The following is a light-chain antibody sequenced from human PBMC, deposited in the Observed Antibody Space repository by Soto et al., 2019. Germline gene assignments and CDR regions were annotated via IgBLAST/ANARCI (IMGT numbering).Light chain of an antibody. J-gene: IGKJ1*01. Sequence: EIQMTQSSSSLSASVGDRVTISCRASQSIRNYVSWYQQKPGTAPKLLIRAASTLQSGVPSRLSGSGSGTDFTLTISSLQIEDFATYYWQQTDRTPQTLGQGT. V-gene: IGKV1-39*01. CDR3: QQTDRTPQT. CDR2: AAS. CDR1: QSIRNY.